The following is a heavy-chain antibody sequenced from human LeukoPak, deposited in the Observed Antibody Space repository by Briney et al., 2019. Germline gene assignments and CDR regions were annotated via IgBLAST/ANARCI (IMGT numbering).Heavy chain of an antibody. Sequence: QPGGSLRLSCAASGFTFDDYAMHWVRQAPGKGLEWVSGISWNSGSIGYADSVKGRFTISRDNAKNSLYLQMNSLRAEDTALYYCAKDIRVIPNYYFDYWGQGTLVTVSS. V-gene: IGHV3-9*01. J-gene: IGHJ4*02. CDR2: ISWNSGSI. CDR1: GFTFDDYA. D-gene: IGHD3-16*02. CDR3: AKDIRVIPNYYFDY.